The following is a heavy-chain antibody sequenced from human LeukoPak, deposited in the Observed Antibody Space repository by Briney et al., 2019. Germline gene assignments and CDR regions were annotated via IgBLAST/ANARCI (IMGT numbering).Heavy chain of an antibody. D-gene: IGHD3-3*01. J-gene: IGHJ4*02. CDR1: GYTFTNHA. CDR3: ARGAYELTIFGDPYYFDY. CDR2: INVGNANT. V-gene: IGHV1-3*01. Sequence: GASVKVSCKASGYTFTNHAIHWVRQAPGQRLEWMGWINVGNANTKYSQMFQGRVTITRDTSANTAYMELTSLRSEDTAVYYCARGAYELTIFGDPYYFDYWGQGTLVTVSS.